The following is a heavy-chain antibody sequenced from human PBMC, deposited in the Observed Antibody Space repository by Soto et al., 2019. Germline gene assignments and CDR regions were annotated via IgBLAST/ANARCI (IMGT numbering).Heavy chain of an antibody. CDR1: GYTFTSYG. D-gene: IGHD2-2*01. CDR3: ARVVVVPAASRAGGWLDP. CDR2: VSAYNGNT. J-gene: IGHJ5*02. V-gene: IGHV1-18*01. Sequence: QVQLVQSGAEVKKPGASVKVSCKASGYTFTSYGISWVRQAPGQGLEWMGWVSAYNGNTNYSQKLQGRVTMTTGTATSTASLELTSLRSDDTAVCCCARVVVVPAASRAGGWLDPWVRGAAVTVSP.